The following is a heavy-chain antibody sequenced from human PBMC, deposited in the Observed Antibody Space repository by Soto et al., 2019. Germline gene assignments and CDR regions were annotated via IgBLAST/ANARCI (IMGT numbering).Heavy chain of an antibody. CDR2: IYYSGST. J-gene: IGHJ5*02. CDR1: GGSISSYY. CDR3: ARVGYDFWSGLSRWFDP. V-gene: IGHV4-59*01. D-gene: IGHD3-3*01. Sequence: SETLSLTCTVSGGSISSYYWSWIRQPPGKGLEWIGYIYYSGSTNYNPSLKSRVTISVDTSKNQFSLKLSSVTAADTAVYYCARVGYDFWSGLSRWFDPWGQGTLVTVSS.